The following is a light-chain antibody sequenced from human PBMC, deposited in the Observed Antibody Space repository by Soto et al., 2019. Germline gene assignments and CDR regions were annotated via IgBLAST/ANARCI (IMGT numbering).Light chain of an antibody. CDR3: SSYTSSTTQYV. V-gene: IGLV2-14*01. J-gene: IGLJ1*01. CDR1: SSDVGGYNH. Sequence: QSALTQPASVSGSPGQSITISCTGTSSDVGGYNHVSWYQQHPGKAPKVMIYEVSNRPSGVSNRFSGSKSGNTASLTISGLQGEDEADYYCSSYTSSTTQYVFGTGTKVTVL. CDR2: EVS.